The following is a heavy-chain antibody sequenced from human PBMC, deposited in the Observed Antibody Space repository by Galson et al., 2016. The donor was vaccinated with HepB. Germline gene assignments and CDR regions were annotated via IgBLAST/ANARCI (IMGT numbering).Heavy chain of an antibody. D-gene: IGHD2-15*01. J-gene: IGHJ5*02. Sequence: SVKVSCKVSGYTLSDLSMHWVRQAPGKGLEWMGGFDPEGYDTVYAQNFQDRVTLTEDAYTDTAYMELSSLTSEDTAVYYCGTDLRYCSGSSCAWGQGTLVTVSS. V-gene: IGHV1-24*01. CDR2: FDPEGYDT. CDR1: GYTLSDLS. CDR3: GTDLRYCSGSSCA.